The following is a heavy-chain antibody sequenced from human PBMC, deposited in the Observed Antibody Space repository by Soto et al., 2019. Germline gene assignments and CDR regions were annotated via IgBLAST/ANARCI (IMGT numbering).Heavy chain of an antibody. Sequence: SETLSLTCAVSGGSISSGGYYWSWIRQHPGKGLEWIGYIYYSGSTYYNPSLKSRVTISVDTSKNQFSLKLSSVTAADTAMYYCAGRGVRGVVTRTRDYYGMDVWGQGTTVTVSS. CDR3: AGRGVRGVVTRTRDYYGMDV. D-gene: IGHD3-10*01. CDR1: GGSISSGGYY. V-gene: IGHV4-31*11. J-gene: IGHJ6*02. CDR2: IYYSGST.